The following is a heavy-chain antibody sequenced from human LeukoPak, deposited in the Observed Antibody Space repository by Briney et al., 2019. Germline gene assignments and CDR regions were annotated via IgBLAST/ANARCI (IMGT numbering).Heavy chain of an antibody. CDR3: ARANIEQWLAPDY. Sequence: ASVKVSCKASGYTFTGYYMHWVRQAPGQGLEWMGWINPNSGGTNYAQKFQGRVTMTRDTSISTAYMELSRLRSDDTAVYYCARANIEQWLAPDYWGQGTLVTVSS. J-gene: IGHJ4*02. CDR2: INPNSGGT. CDR1: GYTFTGYY. V-gene: IGHV1-2*02. D-gene: IGHD6-19*01.